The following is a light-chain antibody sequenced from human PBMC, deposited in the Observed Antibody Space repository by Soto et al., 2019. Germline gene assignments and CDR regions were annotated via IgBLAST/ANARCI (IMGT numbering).Light chain of an antibody. CDR1: SSNIGSNY. CDR2: RNN. Sequence: QSVVTQQPSASGTPGHRVTISCSGSSSNIGSNYVYWYQQLPGTAPTLLIYRNNQRPSAVPDRFSGSKAGTSASLAISGLLSEDEADYYCAAWDDSLSGPKVFGGGTKLAVL. J-gene: IGLJ2*01. CDR3: AAWDDSLSGPKV. V-gene: IGLV1-47*01.